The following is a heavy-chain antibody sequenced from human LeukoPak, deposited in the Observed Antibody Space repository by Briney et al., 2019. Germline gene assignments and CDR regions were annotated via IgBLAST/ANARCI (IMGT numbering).Heavy chain of an antibody. CDR3: ARELAEIAAAIRGYYYYYMDV. J-gene: IGHJ6*03. Sequence: SETLSLTCTVSGGSISSSSYYWGWIRQPPGKGLEWIGSIYYSGSTYYNPSLKSRVTISVDTSKNQFPLKLSSVTAADTAVYYCARELAEIAAAIRGYYYYYMDVWGKGTTVTVSS. V-gene: IGHV4-39*01. D-gene: IGHD6-13*01. CDR2: IYYSGST. CDR1: GGSISSSSYY.